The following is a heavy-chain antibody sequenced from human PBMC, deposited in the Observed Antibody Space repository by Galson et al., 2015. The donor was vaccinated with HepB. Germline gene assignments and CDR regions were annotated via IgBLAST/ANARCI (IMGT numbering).Heavy chain of an antibody. D-gene: IGHD3-9*01. V-gene: IGHV1-46*01. CDR2: INPSGGST. CDR3: ARVLSPKGYFDWLLYN. J-gene: IGHJ4*02. Sequence: SLKLSCKASGYTFTSYYMHWVRQAPGQGLEWMGIINPSGGSTSYAQKFQGRVTMTRDTSTSTVYMELSSLRSEDTAVYYCARVLSPKGYFDWLLYNWGQGTLVTVSS. CDR1: GYTFTSYY.